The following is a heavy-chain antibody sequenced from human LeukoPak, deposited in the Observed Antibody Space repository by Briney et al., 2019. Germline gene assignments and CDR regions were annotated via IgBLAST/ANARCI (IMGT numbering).Heavy chain of an antibody. D-gene: IGHD2-15*01. CDR3: ARDLCSGGSCYALVWFDP. V-gene: IGHV1-18*04. J-gene: IGHJ5*02. Sequence: ASVTVSCTASGYTFTSYGISWVRQAPGQGLEWMGWISAYNGNTNYAQKLQGRVTMTTDTSTSTAYMELRSLRSDDTAVYYCARDLCSGGSCYALVWFDPWGQGTLVTVSS. CDR2: ISAYNGNT. CDR1: GYTFTSYG.